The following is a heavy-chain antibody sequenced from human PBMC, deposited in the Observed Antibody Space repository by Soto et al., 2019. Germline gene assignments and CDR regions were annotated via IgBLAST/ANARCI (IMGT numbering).Heavy chain of an antibody. CDR3: AHSLFDSLFCMGWFDP. J-gene: IGHJ5*02. CDR2: IYWDDDK. V-gene: IGHV2-5*02. CDR1: GFSLSTSGVG. Sequence: QITLKESGPTLVKPTQTLTLTCTFSGFSLSTSGVGVGWIRQPPGKALEWLALIYWDDDKRYSPSLKSRLTITSHTSKNQVVLTLTNMDPADTATYYCAHSLFDSLFCMGWFDPWGQGTLVTVSS. D-gene: IGHD3-9*01.